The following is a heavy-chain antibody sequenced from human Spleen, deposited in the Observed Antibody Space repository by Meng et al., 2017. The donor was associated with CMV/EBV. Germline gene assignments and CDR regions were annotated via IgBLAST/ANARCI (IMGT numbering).Heavy chain of an antibody. CDR1: GFTFSNAW. CDR2: IKSKTDGGTT. V-gene: IGHV3-15*01. Sequence: EVELLESXXGLVKPGGXRRLSCAASGFTFSNAWMSWVRQAPGKGLEWVGRIKSKTDGGTTDYAAPVKGRFTISRDDSKNTLYLQMNSLKTEDTAVYYCTTDYYDSSGYDYWGQGTLVTVSS. J-gene: IGHJ4*02. D-gene: IGHD3-22*01. CDR3: TTDYYDSSGYDY.